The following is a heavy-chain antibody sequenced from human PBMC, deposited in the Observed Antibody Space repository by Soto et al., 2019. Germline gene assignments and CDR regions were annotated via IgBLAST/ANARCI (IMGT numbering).Heavy chain of an antibody. CDR3: ATNNRAGYHFDY. J-gene: IGHJ4*02. Sequence: ASVKVSCKAFGGTFSSYAISWVRQAPGQGLEWMGGIIPLFGTTNYAPKFQGRVAITADERARTAYMDLSSLKSEDTAVYYCATNNRAGYHFDYWGQGTLVTVSS. CDR2: IIPLFGTT. CDR1: GGTFSSYA. V-gene: IGHV1-69*13. D-gene: IGHD3-16*02.